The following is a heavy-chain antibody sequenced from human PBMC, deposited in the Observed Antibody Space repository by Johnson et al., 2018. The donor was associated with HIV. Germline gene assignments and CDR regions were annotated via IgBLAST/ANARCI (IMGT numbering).Heavy chain of an antibody. D-gene: IGHD3-10*01. CDR1: GFTFSSYA. CDR2: IRYDGSNK. J-gene: IGHJ3*01. V-gene: IGHV3-30*02. CDR3: ARAPEVRGVDAFDV. Sequence: QVQLVESGGGLVQPGGSLRLSCAASGFTFSSYAMHWVRQAPGTGLEWVAFIRYDGSNKYYADSVKGRFTISRDNSKNSLSLQMNSLRAEDTAVYYCARAPEVRGVDAFDVWGQGTVVTVSS.